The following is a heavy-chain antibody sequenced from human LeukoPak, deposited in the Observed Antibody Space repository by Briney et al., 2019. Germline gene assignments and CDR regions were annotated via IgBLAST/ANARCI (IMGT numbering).Heavy chain of an antibody. CDR2: IYYSGST. CDR1: GGSISSYY. V-gene: IGHV4-59*01. J-gene: IGHJ4*02. CDR3: ARDKGPLWFGELNYFDY. Sequence: KPSETLSLTCTVSGGSISSYYWNWIRQPPGKGLEWIGYIYYSGSTNYNPSLKSRVTISVDTSKNQFSLKLISVTAADTAVYYCARDKGPLWFGELNYFDYWGQGTLVTVSS. D-gene: IGHD3-10*01.